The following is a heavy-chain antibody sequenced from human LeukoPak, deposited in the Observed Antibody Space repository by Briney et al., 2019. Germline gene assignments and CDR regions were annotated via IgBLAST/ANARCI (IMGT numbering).Heavy chain of an antibody. CDR3: ARVRVVPAANLDY. D-gene: IGHD2-2*01. Sequence: GASVKVSCKASGYTFTSYDINWVRQATGQGLEWMGWMNPNTGNTGYAQQFQGRVTMTRDTSISTAYMELSSLRSDDTAVYYCARVRVVPAANLDYWGQGTLVTVSS. J-gene: IGHJ4*02. CDR2: MNPNTGNT. CDR1: GYTFTSYD. V-gene: IGHV1-8*01.